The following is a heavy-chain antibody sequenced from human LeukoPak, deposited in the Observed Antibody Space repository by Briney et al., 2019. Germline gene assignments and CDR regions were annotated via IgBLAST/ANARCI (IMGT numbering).Heavy chain of an antibody. CDR1: GGSFSGYY. CDR2: INHSGST. Sequence: MPSETLSLTCAVYGGSFSGYYWSWIRQPPGKGLEWIGEINHSGSTNYNPSLKSRVTISVDTSKNQFSLKLSSVTAADTAVYYCARGFSSGYKLMPTNWGQGTLVTVSS. V-gene: IGHV4-34*01. J-gene: IGHJ4*02. D-gene: IGHD3-22*01. CDR3: ARGFSSGYKLMPTN.